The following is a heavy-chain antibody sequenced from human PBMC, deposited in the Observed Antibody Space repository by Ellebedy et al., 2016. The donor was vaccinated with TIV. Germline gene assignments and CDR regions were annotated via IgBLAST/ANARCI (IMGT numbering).Heavy chain of an antibody. CDR2: INSDGSST. CDR3: ARLYGGFDAFDI. D-gene: IGHD4-23*01. J-gene: IGHJ3*02. Sequence: GESLKISCAASGFTFSSYWMHWVRQAPGKGLVWVSRINSDGSSTSYADSVKGRFTISRDNAKNTLYLQMNSLRAEDTAVYYCARLYGGFDAFDIWGQGTMVTVSS. CDR1: GFTFSSYW. V-gene: IGHV3-74*01.